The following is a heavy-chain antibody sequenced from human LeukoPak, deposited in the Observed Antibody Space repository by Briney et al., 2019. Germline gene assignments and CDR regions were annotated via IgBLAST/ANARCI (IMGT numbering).Heavy chain of an antibody. D-gene: IGHD2-21*02. CDR3: ARVRVVTRRSRVPHFDH. V-gene: IGHV4-31*03. J-gene: IGHJ4*02. CDR1: GGSISSGGYY. Sequence: PSETLSLTCTVSGGSISSGGYYWSWIRQHPGRGLEWFGYFYYSGSTYYNQALKSRVTISVDTSKNQFSVKLSSVPAADTAVYYCARVRVVTRRSRVPHFDHWGQGTLVTVSS. CDR2: FYYSGST.